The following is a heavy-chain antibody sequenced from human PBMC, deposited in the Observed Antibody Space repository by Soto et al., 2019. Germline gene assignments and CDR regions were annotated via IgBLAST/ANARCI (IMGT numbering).Heavy chain of an antibody. CDR2: IYYSGST. CDR1: GGSISSYY. J-gene: IGHJ4*02. CDR3: ASVPDY. Sequence: SETLSLTCTVSGGSISSYYWSWIRQPPGKGLEYIGYIYYSGSTNYNPSLKSRVTISVDTSKNQFSLKLSSVTAADTAVYYCASVPDYWGQGILVTVSS. D-gene: IGHD2-2*01. V-gene: IGHV4-59*12.